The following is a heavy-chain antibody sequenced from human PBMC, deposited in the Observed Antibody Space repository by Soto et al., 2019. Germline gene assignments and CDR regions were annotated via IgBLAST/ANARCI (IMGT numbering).Heavy chain of an antibody. J-gene: IGHJ5*02. CDR3: ARQASYWHGGGGWFDP. Sequence: EVQLVESGGGLVQPGGSLRLSCAASGFTFSTYDMHWVRQAPGKGLEWVSAIGTQHDAYYPDSVKGRFTTSRENAKNSLYLQMNSLRAGDTALYYCARQASYWHGGGGWFDPWGQGTLVTVSS. V-gene: IGHV3-13*01. CDR1: GFTFSTYD. D-gene: IGHD2-8*02. CDR2: IGTQHDA.